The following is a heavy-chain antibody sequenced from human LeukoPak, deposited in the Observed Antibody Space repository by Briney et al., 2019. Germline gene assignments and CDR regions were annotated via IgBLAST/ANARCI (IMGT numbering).Heavy chain of an antibody. J-gene: IGHJ5*02. V-gene: IGHV1-18*01. CDR3: ARDEYCSSTSCPPNWFDP. CDR2: ISAYNGNT. Sequence: ASVKVSCKASGYTFTSYGISWVRQAPGQGLEWMGWISAYNGNTNYAQKFQGRVTITTDESTSTAYMELSSLRSEDTAVYYCARDEYCSSTSCPPNWFDPWGQGTLVTVSS. D-gene: IGHD2-2*01. CDR1: GYTFTSYG.